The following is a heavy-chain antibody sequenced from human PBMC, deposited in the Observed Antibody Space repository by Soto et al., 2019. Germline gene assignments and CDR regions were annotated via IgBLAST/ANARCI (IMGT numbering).Heavy chain of an antibody. CDR2: ISYDGSNK. Sequence: QVPLVESGGAVVQPGKSLRLSCAASGFTFSSYGMYWIRQAPGKGLEWVAAISYDGSNKFHADSVKGRFTISRDNSQNTLYLQMNSLSTEDRAVYYCAKDIVRYTYGACDNWGQGALVTVS. CDR3: AKDIVRYTYGACDN. J-gene: IGHJ1*01. V-gene: IGHV3-30*18. CDR1: GFTFSSYG. D-gene: IGHD5-18*01.